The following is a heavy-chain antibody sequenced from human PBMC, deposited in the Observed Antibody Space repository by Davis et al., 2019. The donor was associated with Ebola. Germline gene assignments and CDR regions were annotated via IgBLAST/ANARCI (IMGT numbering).Heavy chain of an antibody. D-gene: IGHD3-16*01. CDR3: VRGLGDY. J-gene: IGHJ4*02. CDR2: ISESATYT. V-gene: IGHV3-11*06. CDR1: GFTFSDFP. Sequence: PGGSLRLSCAASGFTFSDFPMTWIRQAPGQGPEWVSSISESATYTTYADSVKGRFTISRDNAKNTVDLQMNSLRAEDTAVYYCVRGLGDYWGQGTLVTVSS.